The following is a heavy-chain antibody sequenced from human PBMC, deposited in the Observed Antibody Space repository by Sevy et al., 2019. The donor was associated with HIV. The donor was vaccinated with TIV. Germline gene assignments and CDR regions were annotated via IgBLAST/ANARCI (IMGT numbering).Heavy chain of an antibody. CDR2: LSFVLGTI. CDR3: AREGCNKPHDY. V-gene: IGHV3-23*01. J-gene: IGHJ4*02. CDR1: GFTFSKYS. Sequence: GGSLRLSCAASGFTFSKYSMSWVRQPPGKGLEWVSTLSFVLGTINYADSVKGRITISRANSKSSVYLQMNKLRPEATAVYYCAREGCNKPHDYWGQGTLVTVSS.